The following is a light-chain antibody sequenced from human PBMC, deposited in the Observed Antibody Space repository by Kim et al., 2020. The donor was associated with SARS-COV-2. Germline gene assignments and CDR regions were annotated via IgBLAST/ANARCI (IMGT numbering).Light chain of an antibody. V-gene: IGLV3-21*04. Sequence: SYELTQPPSVSVSPGKTARITCGGDNIGSKSVHWYQQRPGQAPVLVIYYDSDRPSGVAERFSGSNSGNTATLAISTAEAGDEADYYCQVWDGISDQYVFGSGTKVTVL. J-gene: IGLJ1*01. CDR2: YDS. CDR3: QVWDGISDQYV. CDR1: NIGSKS.